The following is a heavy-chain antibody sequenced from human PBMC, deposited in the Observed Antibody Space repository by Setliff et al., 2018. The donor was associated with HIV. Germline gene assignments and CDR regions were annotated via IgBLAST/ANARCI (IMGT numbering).Heavy chain of an antibody. CDR3: AKSYFYDTTGPWYFDF. J-gene: IGHJ4*02. V-gene: IGHV4-38-2*01. CDR2: IYHTGNT. D-gene: IGHD3-22*01. Sequence: LSLTCVVSGYPVTTANYWGWIRQSPGKGLEWIGSIYHTGNTYYNPSLKSRVTISIDTAKNEFSLKLTSVTAADSAVYYCAKSYFYDTTGPWYFDFWGQGTLVTVSS. CDR1: GYPVTTANY.